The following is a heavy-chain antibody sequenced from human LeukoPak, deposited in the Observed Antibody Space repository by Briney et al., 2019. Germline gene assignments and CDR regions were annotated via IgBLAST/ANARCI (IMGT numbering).Heavy chain of an antibody. CDR3: ARGSSGWFFDF. V-gene: IGHV1-18*01. J-gene: IGHJ4*02. Sequence: ASVKVSCKASGYTFTSYGICWVRQAPGQGLEWMGWIGVYNGKTNYAQSLQGRVTMTADTSTSTAYMELRSLRSDDTAVYYCARGSSGWFFDFWGQGTLVTVSS. CDR1: GYTFTSYG. D-gene: IGHD6-19*01. CDR2: IGVYNGKT.